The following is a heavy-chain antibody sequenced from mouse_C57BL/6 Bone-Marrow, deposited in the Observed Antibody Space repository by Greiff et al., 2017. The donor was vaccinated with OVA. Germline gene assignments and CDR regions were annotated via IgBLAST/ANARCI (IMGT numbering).Heavy chain of an antibody. CDR2: IRSKSNNYAT. V-gene: IGHV10-1*01. J-gene: IGHJ1*03. D-gene: IGHD4-1*01. CDR3: VSNWDWYFDV. CDR1: GFSFNTYA. Sequence: EVQGVETGGGLVQPKGSLKLSCAASGFSFNTYAMNWVRQAPGKGLEWVARIRSKSNNYATYYADSVKDRFTISRDDSESMLYLQMNNLKTEDTAMYYCVSNWDWYFDVWGTGTTVTVSS.